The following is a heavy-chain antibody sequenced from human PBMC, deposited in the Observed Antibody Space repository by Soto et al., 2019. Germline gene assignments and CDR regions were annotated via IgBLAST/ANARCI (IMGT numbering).Heavy chain of an antibody. CDR2: IIPIFGTA. D-gene: IGHD2-15*01. V-gene: IGHV1-69*13. CDR3: AIYCSGGSCYGRTNWFDP. Sequence: ASVTVSCKASGGTLSSYAISWVRQAPGQGLEWMGGIIPIFGTANYAQKFQGRVTITADESTSTAYMELSSLRSEDTAVYYCAIYCSGGSCYGRTNWFDPWGQGTLVTVSS. J-gene: IGHJ5*02. CDR1: GGTLSSYA.